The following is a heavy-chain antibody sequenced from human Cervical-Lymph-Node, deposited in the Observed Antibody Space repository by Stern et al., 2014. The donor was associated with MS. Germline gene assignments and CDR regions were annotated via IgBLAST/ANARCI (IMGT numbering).Heavy chain of an antibody. J-gene: IGHJ4*02. Sequence: QVQLGQSGAEVKKPAASVKVSCKASGYTFTSYYVHWVRQAPGEGLEWMGIIDPSGGSTSYAQKFQGRVTLTRDTSTSTVYMELNSLRSDDTAMYYCAREHTAMGFGYWGQGTLVTVSS. CDR3: AREHTAMGFGY. CDR1: GYTFTSYY. V-gene: IGHV1-46*01. D-gene: IGHD5-18*01. CDR2: IDPSGGST.